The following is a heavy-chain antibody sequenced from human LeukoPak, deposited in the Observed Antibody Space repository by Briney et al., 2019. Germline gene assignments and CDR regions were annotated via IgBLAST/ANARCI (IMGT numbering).Heavy chain of an antibody. CDR2: INTDGTTT. CDR3: ARDFLHGGV. CDR1: GFTFSTCW. D-gene: IGHD3-10*01. J-gene: IGHJ4*02. Sequence: PGGSLRLSCAASGFTFSTCWMHWVRLVPGKGLVWVSRINTDGTTTSYADSVKGRFTISRDNAKNTLYLQMNSLRAEDTAVYYCARDFLHGGVWGQGTLVTVSS. V-gene: IGHV3-74*01.